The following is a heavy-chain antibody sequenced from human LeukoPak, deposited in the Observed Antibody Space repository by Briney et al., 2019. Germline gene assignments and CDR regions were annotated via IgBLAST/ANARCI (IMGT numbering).Heavy chain of an antibody. CDR2: ISGSGGNT. V-gene: IGHV3-23*01. Sequence: GGSLRLSCAASGFTFSSYAMSWVRQAPGKGLKWVAGISGSGGNTYYADSVKGRFTISRDNSKNTLYLQMNSLRAEDTAVYYCAKALFRWFGELPGGMDVWGQGTTVTVSS. J-gene: IGHJ6*02. CDR3: AKALFRWFGELPGGMDV. D-gene: IGHD3-10*01. CDR1: GFTFSSYA.